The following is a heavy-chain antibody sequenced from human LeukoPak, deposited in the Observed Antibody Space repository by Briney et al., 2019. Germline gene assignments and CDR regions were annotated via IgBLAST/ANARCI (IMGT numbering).Heavy chain of an antibody. CDR1: GGSIRSYY. V-gene: IGHV4-4*07. J-gene: IGHJ5*02. CDR2: IYGSGTI. D-gene: IGHD3-16*01. CDR3: ARDSGATGEVKFDP. Sequence: SETLSLTCTVSGGSIRSYYWSWIRQPAGKGLEWIGRIYGSGTITYNPSLKSRVSMSVDTSRNQFSLNLRYVTAADTAVYYCARDSGATGEVKFDPWGQGALVTVSS.